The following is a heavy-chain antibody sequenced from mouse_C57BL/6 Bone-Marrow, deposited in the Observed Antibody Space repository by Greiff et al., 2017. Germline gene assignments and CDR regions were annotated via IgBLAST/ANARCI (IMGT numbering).Heavy chain of an antibody. V-gene: IGHV1-81*01. CDR1: GYTFTSYG. J-gene: IGHJ4*01. CDR2: IYPRSGNT. CDR3: ARGLCSMDY. D-gene: IGHD1-1*02. Sequence: VQVVESGAELARPGASVKLSCKASGYTFTSYGISWVKQRTGQGLEWIGEIYPRSGNTYYNEKFKGKATLTADKSSSTAYMELRSLTSEDSAVYFCARGLCSMDYWGQGTSVTVSS.